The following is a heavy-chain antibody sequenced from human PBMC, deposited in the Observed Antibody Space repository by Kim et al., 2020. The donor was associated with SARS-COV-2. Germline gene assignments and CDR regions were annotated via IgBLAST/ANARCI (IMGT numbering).Heavy chain of an antibody. Sequence: GNGGSTYYAASVKGRFTISRENSKNTLYLQMNSLRAEDTAVYYCAKRFDYWGQGTLVTVSS. J-gene: IGHJ4*02. CDR2: GNGGST. CDR3: AKRFDY. V-gene: IGHV3-23*01.